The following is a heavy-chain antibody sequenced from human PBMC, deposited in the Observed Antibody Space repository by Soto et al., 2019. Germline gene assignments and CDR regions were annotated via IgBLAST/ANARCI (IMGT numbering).Heavy chain of an antibody. D-gene: IGHD4-17*01. V-gene: IGHV4-34*01. CDR2: INHRGST. J-gene: IGHJ4*02. CDR3: ARHGDYDGVAY. CDR1: GGSFSGYY. Sequence: SEPLSLTCTVYGGSFSGYYWNWIRQPPGKGLEWIGEINHRGSTNYNPSLKSRVTISVDTSKNQFSLKLSSVTAADTAVYFCARHGDYDGVAYWGQGTLVTVSS.